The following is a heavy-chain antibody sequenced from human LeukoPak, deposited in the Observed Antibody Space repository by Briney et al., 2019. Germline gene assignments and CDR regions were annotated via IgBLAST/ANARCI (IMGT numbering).Heavy chain of an antibody. V-gene: IGHV4-59*05. Sequence: ASETLSLTCTVSGGSISSYYWSWIRQPPGKGLEWIGSIYYSGSTYYNPSLKSRVTISVDTSKNQFSLKLSSVTAADTAVYYCARQQQLVPLDYWGQGTLVTVSS. D-gene: IGHD6-13*01. CDR3: ARQQQLVPLDY. CDR1: GGSISSYY. J-gene: IGHJ4*02. CDR2: IYYSGST.